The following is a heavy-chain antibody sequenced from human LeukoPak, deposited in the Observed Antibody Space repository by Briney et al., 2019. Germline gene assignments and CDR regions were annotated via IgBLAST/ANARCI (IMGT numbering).Heavy chain of an antibody. J-gene: IGHJ4*02. V-gene: IGHV3-53*01. CDR2: IYSSVT. CDR3: ARRAGAYSHPYDY. D-gene: IGHD4/OR15-4a*01. Sequence: GGSLRLSCAASGFTVSSNSMSWVRQAPGKGLEWVSFIYSSVTHYSDSVKGRFTISRDNSKNTLFLQMNSLRAEDTAVYYCARRAGAYSHPYDYWGQGTLATVSS. CDR1: GFTVSSNS.